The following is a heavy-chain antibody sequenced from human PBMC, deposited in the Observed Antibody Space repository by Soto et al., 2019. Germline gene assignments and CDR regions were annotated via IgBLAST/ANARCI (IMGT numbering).Heavy chain of an antibody. D-gene: IGHD2-15*01. CDR1: GFTFSSYD. J-gene: IGHJ4*02. V-gene: IGHV3-13*01. CDR2: IGTAGDT. Sequence: GGSLRLSCAASGFTFSSYDMHWVRQATGKGLEWVSAIGTAGDTYYPGSVKGRFTISRENAKNSLYLQMNSLRAGDTAVYYCARASCSGGSCYGLFDYWGQGTLVTVSS. CDR3: ARASCSGGSCYGLFDY.